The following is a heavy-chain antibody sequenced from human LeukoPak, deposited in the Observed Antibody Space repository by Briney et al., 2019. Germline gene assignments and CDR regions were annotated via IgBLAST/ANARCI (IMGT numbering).Heavy chain of an antibody. Sequence: ASVKVSCKASGGTFSSYAISWVRQAPGQGLEWMGWVNPNSGGTNYAQKFQGRVTMTRDTSISTAYMELSGLRSDDTAVYYCAREGGSVLPADMKNFDYWGQGTLVTVSS. V-gene: IGHV1-2*02. CDR1: GGTFSSYA. CDR2: VNPNSGGT. CDR3: AREGGSVLPADMKNFDY. J-gene: IGHJ4*02. D-gene: IGHD2-2*01.